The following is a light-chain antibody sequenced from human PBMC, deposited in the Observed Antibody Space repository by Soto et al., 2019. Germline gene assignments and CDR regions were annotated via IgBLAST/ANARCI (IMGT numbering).Light chain of an antibody. J-gene: IGLJ1*01. CDR1: RSNIGSNT. CDR3: AAWDDSLNGFYV. Sequence: QSVLTQPPSASGTPGQRVTISCSGSRSNIGSNTVNWYQQLPGSAPKLLIYSNNQRPSGVPDRFSGSKSGTSASLAISGLRSEDEADYYCAAWDDSLNGFYVFGTGTEVTVL. V-gene: IGLV1-44*01. CDR2: SNN.